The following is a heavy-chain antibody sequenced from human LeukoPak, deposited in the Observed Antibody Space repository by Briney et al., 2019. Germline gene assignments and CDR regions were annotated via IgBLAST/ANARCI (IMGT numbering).Heavy chain of an antibody. CDR1: GGSISNSH. CDR2: FYYGERS. D-gene: IGHD5/OR15-5a*01. Sequence: SETLSLTCTVSGGSISNSHWSWIRRAPGKGLECMGNFYYGERSNYNPPLKSRVTISVDTSKNQFSLKLSSVTAADTAVYYCARVSASYYYYYMDVWGKGTTVTVSS. J-gene: IGHJ6*03. V-gene: IGHV4-59*01. CDR3: ARVSASYYYYYMDV.